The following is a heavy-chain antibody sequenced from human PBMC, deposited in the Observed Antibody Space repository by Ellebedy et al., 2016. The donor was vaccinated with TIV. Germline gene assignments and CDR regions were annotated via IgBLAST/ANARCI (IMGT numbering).Heavy chain of an antibody. CDR2: ISYDGSRE. CDR3: TRDKYWSIDY. Sequence: GESLKISCAASGFTFSSYTMHWVRQAPGQGLELVSSISYDGSREYYADSVKCRFTIARDNSKNTLYLQMNSLRAEDTAVYYCTRDKYWSIDYWGKGALVTVSS. CDR1: GFTFSSYT. V-gene: IGHV3-30-3*01. J-gene: IGHJ4*02. D-gene: IGHD2-8*02.